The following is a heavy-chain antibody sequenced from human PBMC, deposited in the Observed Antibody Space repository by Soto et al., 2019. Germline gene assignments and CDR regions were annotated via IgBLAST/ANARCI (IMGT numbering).Heavy chain of an antibody. J-gene: IGHJ6*02. Sequence: QVQLQESGPGLVKPSGTLSLTCAVSGGSISSSNWWSWVRQPPGKGLEWIGEIYHSGSTNYNPSLKSRVTISVDKSKNQFSLKLSSVTAADTAVYYCARVDGLLSFGELSYYGMDVWGQGTTVTVSS. CDR1: GGSISSSNW. V-gene: IGHV4-4*02. CDR2: IYHSGST. D-gene: IGHD3-10*01. CDR3: ARVDGLLSFGELSYYGMDV.